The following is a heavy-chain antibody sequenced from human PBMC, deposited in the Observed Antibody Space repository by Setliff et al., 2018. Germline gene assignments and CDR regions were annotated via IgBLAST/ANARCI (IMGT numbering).Heavy chain of an antibody. CDR1: GGSINSYY. V-gene: IGHV4-59*04. CDR3: ARHDRQQVNFDY. Sequence: ETLSLTCIVSGGSINSYYWNWIRQPPGKGLEWIGYIYHSGSTYYNPSLKSRVTISVDRSKNQFSLKLSSVTAADTAVYYCARHDRQQVNFDYWGQGTLVTVSS. J-gene: IGHJ4*02. D-gene: IGHD6-13*01. CDR2: IYHSGST.